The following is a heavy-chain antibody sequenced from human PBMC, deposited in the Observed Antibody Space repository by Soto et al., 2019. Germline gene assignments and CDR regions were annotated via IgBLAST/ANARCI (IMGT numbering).Heavy chain of an antibody. CDR3: AREKIVVVPAAIGSGSWFDP. J-gene: IGHJ5*02. D-gene: IGHD2-2*01. CDR1: GGSISSGGYY. Sequence: PSETLSLTCTVSGGSISSGGYYWSWIRQHPVKGLEWIGYIYYSGSTYYNPSLKSRVTISVDTSKNQFSLKLSSVTAADTAVYYCAREKIVVVPAAIGSGSWFDPWGQGTLVTVSS. CDR2: IYYSGST. V-gene: IGHV4-31*03.